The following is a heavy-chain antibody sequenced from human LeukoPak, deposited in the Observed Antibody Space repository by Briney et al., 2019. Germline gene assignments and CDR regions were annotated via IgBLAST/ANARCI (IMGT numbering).Heavy chain of an antibody. J-gene: IGHJ4*02. CDR2: INRDGSST. V-gene: IGHV3-74*01. CDR3: ARGGSDTAMAHDY. Sequence: GGSLRLSCAASGFSFSSNWMHWVRQAPGKGLVWVSRINRDGSSTDYADSVKGRFTISRDDAKSTLFLQVNSLRAEDTAVYFCARGGSDTAMAHDYWGQGTLVTVSS. D-gene: IGHD5-18*01. CDR1: GFSFSSNW.